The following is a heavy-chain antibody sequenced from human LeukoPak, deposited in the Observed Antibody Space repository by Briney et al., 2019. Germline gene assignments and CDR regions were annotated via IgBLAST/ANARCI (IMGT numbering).Heavy chain of an antibody. CDR3: ARIVGGDIDY. Sequence: GGSLRLSCAASGLTFSSYSMNWVRQAPGKGLEWVSSISSSSSYIYYADSVKGRFTISRDNAKNSLYLQMNSLRAEDTAVYYCARIVGGDIDYWGQGTLVTVSS. CDR1: GLTFSSYS. V-gene: IGHV3-21*01. D-gene: IGHD5-12*01. CDR2: ISSSSSYI. J-gene: IGHJ4*02.